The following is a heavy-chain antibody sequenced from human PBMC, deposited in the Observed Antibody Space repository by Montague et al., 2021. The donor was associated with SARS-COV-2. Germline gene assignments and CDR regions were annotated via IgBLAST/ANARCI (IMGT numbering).Heavy chain of an antibody. V-gene: IGHV4-39*01. CDR1: GGSISSSSYY. Sequence: SETLSLTCTDSGGSISSSSYYWGWIRQPPGKGLEWIGSIYYSGSTYYNPSLKSRVTISVDTSKNQFSLKLSSVTAADTAVYYCATEVVVGHYYYYYGMDVWGQGTTVTVSS. D-gene: IGHD2-15*01. J-gene: IGHJ6*02. CDR2: IYYSGST. CDR3: ATEVVVGHYYYYYGMDV.